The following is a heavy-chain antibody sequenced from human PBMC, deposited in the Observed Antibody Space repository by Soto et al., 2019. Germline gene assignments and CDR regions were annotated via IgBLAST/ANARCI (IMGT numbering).Heavy chain of an antibody. CDR1: GGSISSSNW. Sequence: SETLSLTCAVSGGSISSSNWWSWVRQPPGKGLEWIGEIYHSGSTNYNPSLKSRVTISVDKSKNQFSLKLSSVTAADTAVYYCARSFYGSGSYSDYWGQGTLVTAPQ. CDR3: ARSFYGSGSYSDY. D-gene: IGHD3-10*01. CDR2: IYHSGST. V-gene: IGHV4-4*02. J-gene: IGHJ4*02.